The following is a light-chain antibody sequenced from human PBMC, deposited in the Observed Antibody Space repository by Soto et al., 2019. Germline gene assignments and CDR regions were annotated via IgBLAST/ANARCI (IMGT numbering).Light chain of an antibody. V-gene: IGKV3-20*01. CDR2: GAS. Sequence: EIVLTQSPGTLSLSPGERATLSCRASQSVSSSYLAWYQQKPGQAPRLLIYGASSRATGIPDRFSGSGSGTDFTLTISRLEPEDFEVYYCPQYGSSPGTFGQGTKVEI. CDR3: PQYGSSPGT. CDR1: QSVSSSY. J-gene: IGKJ1*01.